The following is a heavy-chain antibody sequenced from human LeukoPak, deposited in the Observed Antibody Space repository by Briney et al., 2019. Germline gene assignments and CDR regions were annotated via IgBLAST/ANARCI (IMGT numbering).Heavy chain of an antibody. Sequence: SETLSLTCTVPGGSISGYYWSWIRQPPGKGLEWIGYIYYSGSTNYNPSLKSRVTISVDTSKNQFSLKLSSVTAADTAVYYCERSYDDPYYYYGMDVWGQGTTVTVSS. CDR3: ERSYDDPYYYYGMDV. J-gene: IGHJ6*02. V-gene: IGHV4-59*01. CDR1: GGSISGYY. CDR2: IYYSGST. D-gene: IGHD4-17*01.